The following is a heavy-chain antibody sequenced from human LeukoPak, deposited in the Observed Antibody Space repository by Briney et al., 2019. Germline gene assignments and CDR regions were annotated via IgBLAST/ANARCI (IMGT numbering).Heavy chain of an antibody. CDR1: GFTFSSAW. Sequence: PGGSLRLFCAASGFTFSSAWMLWVRQARGRGLEWVATIKQEGSEKHYLDAVNGRFTVSRDNAVNSLYLQMSSLSAEDTAVYSCVRGRGWYLDLWGRGTQVTVSS. V-gene: IGHV3-7*04. CDR3: VRGRGWYLDL. CDR2: IKQEGSEK. J-gene: IGHJ2*01.